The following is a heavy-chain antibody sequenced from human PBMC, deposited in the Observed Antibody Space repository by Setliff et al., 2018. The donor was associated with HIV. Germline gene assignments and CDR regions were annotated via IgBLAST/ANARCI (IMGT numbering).Heavy chain of an antibody. CDR2: IYHSGSV. Sequence: SETLSLTCTVSGGSIIYTSYYWGWIRQPPGKGLEWIGSIYHSGSVYYNPSLKSRVTISVDTTKDQFSLKVKSVTAADTAVYYCAKSIVGGTTHAFDLWGQGTMVTVSS. CDR3: AKSIVGGTTHAFDL. J-gene: IGHJ3*01. CDR1: GGSIIYTSYY. D-gene: IGHD1-26*01. V-gene: IGHV4-39*07.